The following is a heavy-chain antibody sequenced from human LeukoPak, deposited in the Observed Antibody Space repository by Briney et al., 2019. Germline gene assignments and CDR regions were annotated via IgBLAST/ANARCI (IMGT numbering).Heavy chain of an antibody. V-gene: IGHV3-23*01. CDR2: ISGSGSST. J-gene: IGHJ4*02. CDR3: AKGYCSSNSCYGGS. CDR1: GFTFSNYA. Sequence: PGGSLRLSCAASGFTFSNYAMSWVRQAPGKGLEWVSGISGSGSSTYYADSVKGRFTVSRDNSKNTLYLQTNSLRAEDTAVYYCAKGYCSSNSCYGGSWGQGTLVTVSS. D-gene: IGHD2-2*01.